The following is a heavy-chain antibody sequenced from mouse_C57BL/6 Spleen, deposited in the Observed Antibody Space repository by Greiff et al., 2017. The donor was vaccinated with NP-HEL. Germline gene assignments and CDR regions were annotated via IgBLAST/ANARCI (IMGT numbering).Heavy chain of an antibody. Sequence: EVQVVESGGGLVQPGGSLSLSCAASGFTFTDYYMSWVRQPPGKALEWLGFIRNKANGYTTEYSASVKGRFTISRDNSQSILYLQMNALRAEDSATYYCARYRYYGRDYYAMDYWGQGTSVTVSS. J-gene: IGHJ4*01. CDR1: GFTFTDYY. D-gene: IGHD1-1*01. V-gene: IGHV7-3*01. CDR3: ARYRYYGRDYYAMDY. CDR2: IRNKANGYTT.